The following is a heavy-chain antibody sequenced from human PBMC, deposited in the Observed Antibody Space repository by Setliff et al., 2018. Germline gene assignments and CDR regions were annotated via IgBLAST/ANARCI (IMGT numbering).Heavy chain of an antibody. CDR2: INNYSFKT. Sequence: ASVKVSCKASGYTLSNSILSWVRQAPGQGLEWVGWINNYSFKTNYPQKFLGRVTVTTDTSTGTAYMELGSLTSDDTAIYYCARINFYVSSGYYYAPDYWGPGTLVTV. J-gene: IGHJ4*02. CDR3: ARINFYVSSGYYYAPDY. CDR1: GYTLSNSI. D-gene: IGHD3-22*01. V-gene: IGHV1-18*01.